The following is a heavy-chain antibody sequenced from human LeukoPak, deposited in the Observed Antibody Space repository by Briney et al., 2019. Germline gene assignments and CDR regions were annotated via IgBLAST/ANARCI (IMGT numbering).Heavy chain of an antibody. CDR3: ARDSGDGYYYYYYMGV. Sequence: SETLSLTCTVSGGSISSYYWSWIRQPPGKGLEWIGYIYYSGSTNYNPSLKSRVTISVDTSKNQFSLKLSSVTAADTAVYYCARDSGDGYYYYYYMGVWGKGTTVTVSS. D-gene: IGHD4-17*01. J-gene: IGHJ6*03. CDR2: IYYSGST. CDR1: GGSISSYY. V-gene: IGHV4-59*01.